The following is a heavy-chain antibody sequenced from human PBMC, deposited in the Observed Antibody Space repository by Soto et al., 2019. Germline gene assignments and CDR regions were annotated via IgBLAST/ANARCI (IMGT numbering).Heavy chain of an antibody. J-gene: IGHJ6*02. D-gene: IGHD6-13*01. V-gene: IGHV3-48*02. CDR3: ARDRRKIIADPMDV. CDR2: ISSGSSTI. Sequence: EVQLVESGGGLVQPGGSLRLSCAASGFTFSSYSMDWVRQAPGKGLEWVSYISSGSSTIYYADSVKGRFTISRDNAKNSLYLQMNSLRDEDTAVYYCARDRRKIIADPMDVWGQGTTVTVSS. CDR1: GFTFSSYS.